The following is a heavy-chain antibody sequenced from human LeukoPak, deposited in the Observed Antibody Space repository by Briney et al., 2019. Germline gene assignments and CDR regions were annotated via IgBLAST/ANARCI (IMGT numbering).Heavy chain of an antibody. D-gene: IGHD6-13*01. V-gene: IGHV3-11*04. CDR3: ARDGGSSWYFDY. Sequence: GGSLRLSCAASGFTFSDYYVSWIRQAPGKGLEWVSYISSSGNTTYHADSVNGRFTISRDNAKNSLYLQMSSLRAEDTAVYYCARDGGSSWYFDYWGQGTLVTVSS. CDR2: ISSSGNTT. J-gene: IGHJ4*02. CDR1: GFTFSDYY.